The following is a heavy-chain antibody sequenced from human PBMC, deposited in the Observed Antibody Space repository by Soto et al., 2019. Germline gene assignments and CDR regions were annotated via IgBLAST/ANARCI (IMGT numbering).Heavy chain of an antibody. CDR1: GYSINSGYY. Sequence: SESLSLTCAVSGYSINSGYYWGWIRQPPGKGLEWIGNILHTGSTYYNPSLTSRATISVDTSRNQISLRLRSVTAADTAIYYCAKDAATRGWFDPWGPGTLVTVSS. V-gene: IGHV4-38-2*02. CDR3: AKDAATRGWFDP. J-gene: IGHJ5*02. CDR2: ILHTGST. D-gene: IGHD6-25*01.